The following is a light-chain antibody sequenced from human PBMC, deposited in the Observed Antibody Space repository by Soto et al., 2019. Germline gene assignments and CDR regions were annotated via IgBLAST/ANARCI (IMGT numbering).Light chain of an antibody. J-gene: IGLJ1*01. CDR1: SSDVGAYNY. V-gene: IGLV2-14*01. CDR2: EVS. CDR3: CSFTSITTYV. Sequence: QSVLTQPASVSGSLGQSITISCTGTSSDVGAYNYVSWYQQQPGEAPKLMISEVSNRPSGVSNRFSGSKSGNTASLIISGLQAEDEADYYCCSFTSITTYVFGTGTKVTVL.